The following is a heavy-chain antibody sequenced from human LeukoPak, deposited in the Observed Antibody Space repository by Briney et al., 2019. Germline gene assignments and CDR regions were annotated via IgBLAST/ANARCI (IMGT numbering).Heavy chain of an antibody. CDR2: ISGNNDNP. V-gene: IGHV1-18*01. CDR3: ARDGTSTDDY. CDR1: GYTFSNFG. D-gene: IGHD2-2*01. J-gene: IGHJ4*02. Sequence: ASVKVSFKTSGYTFSNFGISWVRQAPGRGLEWMGWISGNNDNPNYGQKFQGRFTVTTDSSTSTAYMELRNLRSDDTAVYYCARDGTSTDDYWGQGTLVTVSS.